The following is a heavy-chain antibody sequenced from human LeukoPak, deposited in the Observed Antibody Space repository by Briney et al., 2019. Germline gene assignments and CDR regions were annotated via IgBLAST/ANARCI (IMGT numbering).Heavy chain of an antibody. CDR3: AITSVTYSGYDLFDY. J-gene: IGHJ4*02. CDR1: GYTFTDVY. CDR2: IDPEDGET. V-gene: IGHV1-69-2*01. Sequence: ASVKVSCKASGYTFTDVYIPWVQQAPGKGLEWMGRIDPEDGETMYSETFQGRVTITADTSRDTAYMELRSTDTAVYYCAITSVTYSGYDLFDYWGQGTLVTVSS. D-gene: IGHD5-12*01.